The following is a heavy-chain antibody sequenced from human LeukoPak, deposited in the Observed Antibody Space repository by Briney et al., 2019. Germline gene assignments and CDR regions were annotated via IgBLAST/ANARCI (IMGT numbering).Heavy chain of an antibody. CDR2: ISGSGGST. CDR1: GFTVSSNS. V-gene: IGHV3-23*01. J-gene: IGHJ6*03. D-gene: IGHD6-13*01. Sequence: GGSLRLSCTVSGFTVSSNSMSWVRQAPGKGLEWVSAISGSGGSTYYADSVKGRFTISRDNSKNTLYLQMNSLRAEDTAVFYCAKDDRTYSSSWYYYMDVWGKGTTVTVSS. CDR3: AKDDRTYSSSWYYYMDV.